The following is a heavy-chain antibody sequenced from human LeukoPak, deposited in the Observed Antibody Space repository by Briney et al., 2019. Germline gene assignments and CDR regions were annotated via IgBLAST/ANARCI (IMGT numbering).Heavy chain of an antibody. V-gene: IGHV3-9*01. CDR3: AKDYGSGSYYNDAFDI. Sequence: GGSLRLSCAASGFTFSSYTLNWVRQAPGKGLEWVSGISWNSGSIGYADSVKGRFTISRDNAKNSLYLQMNSLRAEDTALYYCAKDYGSGSYYNDAFDIWGQGTMVTVSS. D-gene: IGHD3-10*01. J-gene: IGHJ3*02. CDR1: GFTFSSYT. CDR2: ISWNSGSI.